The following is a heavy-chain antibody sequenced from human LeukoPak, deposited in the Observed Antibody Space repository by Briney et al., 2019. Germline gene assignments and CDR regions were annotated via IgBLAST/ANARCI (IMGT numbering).Heavy chain of an antibody. D-gene: IGHD3-10*01. CDR3: AKSGGLSGSGRLGMDV. V-gene: IGHV3-23*01. Sequence: GGSLTLSCAASGFTSSSYAMSWVRQAPGKGLEWVSAISGSGGSTYYADSVKGRFTISRDNSIHTLYLQMSSLRAEDAAVYCCAKSGGLSGSGRLGMDVWGQGTTVTVSS. J-gene: IGHJ6*02. CDR2: ISGSGGST. CDR1: GFTSSSYA.